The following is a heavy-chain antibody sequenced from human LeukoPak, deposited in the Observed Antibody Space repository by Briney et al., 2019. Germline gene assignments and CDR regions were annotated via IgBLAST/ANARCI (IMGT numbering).Heavy chain of an antibody. J-gene: IGHJ4*02. CDR2: IGTAGDT. V-gene: IGHV3-13*01. Sequence: GGSLRLSCAASGFTFSSYDMHWVRQATGKGLEWVSAIGTAGDTYYPGSVKGRFTISRENAKNSLYLQMNSLRAGDTAVYYCARPQGYCSGGSCYLFDYWGQGTLVTVSS. CDR1: GFTFSSYD. D-gene: IGHD2-15*01. CDR3: ARPQGYCSGGSCYLFDY.